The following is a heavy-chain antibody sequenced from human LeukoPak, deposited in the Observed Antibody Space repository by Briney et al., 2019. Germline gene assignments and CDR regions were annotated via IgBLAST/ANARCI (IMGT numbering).Heavy chain of an antibody. CDR1: GFTFGDYA. CDR3: TRDLDVDTIFGVVIPVGY. Sequence: GGSLRLSCTASGFTFGDYAMSWFRQAPGKGLEWVGFIRSKAYGGTTEYAASVKGRFTISRDDSKSIAYLQMNSLKTEDTAVYYCTRDLDVDTIFGVVIPVGYWGQGTLATVSS. J-gene: IGHJ4*02. V-gene: IGHV3-49*03. CDR2: IRSKAYGGTT. D-gene: IGHD3-3*01.